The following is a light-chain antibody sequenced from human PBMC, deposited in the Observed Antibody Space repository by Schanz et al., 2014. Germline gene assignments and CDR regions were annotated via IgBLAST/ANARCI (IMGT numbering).Light chain of an antibody. CDR3: QQYGSSVT. CDR2: GAS. Sequence: ENVVTQSPGTLSLSPGERATLSCRASQSVSSNLAWYQQKPGQAPRLLIYGASTRATGIPARFSGSGSGTDFTLTISRLEPEDFAVYYCQQYGSSVTFGPGTKVEIK. V-gene: IGKV3-20*01. CDR1: QSVSSN. J-gene: IGKJ3*01.